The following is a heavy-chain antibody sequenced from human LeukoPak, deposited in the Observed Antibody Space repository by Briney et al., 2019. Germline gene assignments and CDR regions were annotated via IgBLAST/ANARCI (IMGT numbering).Heavy chain of an antibody. CDR1: GGSISSGDYY. V-gene: IGHV4-61*08. CDR2: IYYSGST. CDR3: ARGELRFLEHI. J-gene: IGHJ3*02. Sequence: SETLSLTCTVSGGSISSGDYYWSWIRQPPGKGLEWIGYIYYSGSTNYDPSLKSRVTISVDTSKNQFSLKLSSVTAADTAVYYCARGELRFLEHIWGQGTMVTVSS. D-gene: IGHD3-3*01.